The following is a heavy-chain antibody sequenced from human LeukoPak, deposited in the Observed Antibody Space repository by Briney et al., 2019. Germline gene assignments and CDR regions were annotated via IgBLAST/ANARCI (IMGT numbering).Heavy chain of an antibody. V-gene: IGHV4-34*01. CDR3: ARGTRNGDHQEYYYYYMDV. Sequence: SETLSLTCAVYGGSFSGYYWSWIRQPPGKGLEWIGEINHSGSTNYNPSLKSRVTISVDTSKNQFSLKLSSVTAADTAVYYCARGTRNGDHQEYYYYYMDVWGKGTTVTVSS. CDR1: GGSFSGYY. J-gene: IGHJ6*03. CDR2: INHSGST. D-gene: IGHD4-17*01.